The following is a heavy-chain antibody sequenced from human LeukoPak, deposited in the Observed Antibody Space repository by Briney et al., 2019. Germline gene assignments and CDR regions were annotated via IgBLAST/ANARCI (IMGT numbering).Heavy chain of an antibody. J-gene: IGHJ3*02. CDR1: GGSISSYY. V-gene: IGHV4-34*01. CDR3: ARRRITMIVVVISSNHAFDI. D-gene: IGHD3-22*01. Sequence: SETLSLTCTVSGGSISSYYWSWIRQPPGKGLEWIGEINHSGSTNYNPSLKSRVTISVDTSKNQFSLKLSSVTAADTAVYYCARRRITMIVVVISSNHAFDIWGQGTMVTVSS. CDR2: INHSGST.